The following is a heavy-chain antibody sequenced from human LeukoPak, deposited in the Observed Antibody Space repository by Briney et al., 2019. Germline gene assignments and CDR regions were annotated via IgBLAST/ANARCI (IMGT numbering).Heavy chain of an antibody. CDR3: AKSLAATGIAY. V-gene: IGHV3-23*01. D-gene: IGHD6-13*01. Sequence: PGGSLRLSCAASGFTFSSYAMSWVRQAPGKGLEWVSAISGSGGGTYYADSVKGRFTISRDNSKNTVYLQMSSLRAEDTAVYYCAKSLAATGIAYWGQGTLVTVSS. CDR2: ISGSGGGT. CDR1: GFTFSSYA. J-gene: IGHJ4*02.